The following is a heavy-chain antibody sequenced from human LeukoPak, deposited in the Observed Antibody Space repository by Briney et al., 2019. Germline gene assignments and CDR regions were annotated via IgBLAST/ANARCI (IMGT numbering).Heavy chain of an antibody. V-gene: IGHV3-23*01. D-gene: IGHD2-15*01. Sequence: QSGGSLRLPCTASGSTFSSCGMSWVRQAPGKGLEWVSGISVSGGTTHYADSVKGRFTISRDNSKNTLSLQMNSLRAEDTAVYYCAKGWTKYCSGGSCYSPLYYFDYWGQGTLVTVSS. J-gene: IGHJ4*02. CDR2: ISVSGGTT. CDR1: GSTFSSCG. CDR3: AKGWTKYCSGGSCYSPLYYFDY.